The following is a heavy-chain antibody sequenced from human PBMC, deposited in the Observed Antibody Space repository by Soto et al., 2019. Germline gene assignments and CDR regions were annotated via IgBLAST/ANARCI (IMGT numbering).Heavy chain of an antibody. Sequence: EVQLVESGGGLVQPGRSLRLSCAASGFTFDAYAMHWVGQAPGKGLEWVSGISWNSGSIGYVASVKGRFTISRDNAKNSLYLPTSSLRAEDTALYSGAKDMQGSGWHVDYWGQGTLVTVSS. CDR1: GFTFDAYA. J-gene: IGHJ4*02. D-gene: IGHD6-19*01. CDR3: AKDMQGSGWHVDY. V-gene: IGHV3-9*01. CDR2: ISWNSGSI.